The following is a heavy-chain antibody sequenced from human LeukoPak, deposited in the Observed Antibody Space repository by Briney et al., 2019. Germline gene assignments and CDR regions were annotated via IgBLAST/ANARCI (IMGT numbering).Heavy chain of an antibody. CDR2: ISYDAAVK. V-gene: IGHV3-30-3*01. J-gene: IGHJ4*02. CDR3: ARDFTTWFSIDY. D-gene: IGHD3-10*01. CDR1: GFTRRSYA. Sequence: PGGSLRLSCEVSGFTRRSYAIHWVRQAPGKGLQWVAFISYDAAVKYYADSVRGRFTVSRDNSKNTLSLQMNSLRPEDTAVYYCARDFTTWFSIDYWGRGTLVTVSS.